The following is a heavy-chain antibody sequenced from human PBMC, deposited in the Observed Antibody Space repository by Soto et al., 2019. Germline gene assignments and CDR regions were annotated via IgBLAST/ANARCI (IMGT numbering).Heavy chain of an antibody. CDR1: GFTFSRHT. CDR2: IWYDGLNK. CDR3: ARDGGEAPNSIRVDGMDV. Sequence: QVQMVESGGGVVQPGTSLRLSCTTSGFTFSRHTMHWVRQSPGKGLEWVALIWYDGLNKYYADSVQGRFSISRDNSGGMLYLQMNSLRAEDTALYYCARDGGEAPNSIRVDGMDVWGQGTTVTVSS. J-gene: IGHJ6*02. D-gene: IGHD2-21*01. V-gene: IGHV3-33*01.